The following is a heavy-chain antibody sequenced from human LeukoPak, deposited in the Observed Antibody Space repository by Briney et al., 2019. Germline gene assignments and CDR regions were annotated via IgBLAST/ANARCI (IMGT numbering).Heavy chain of an antibody. D-gene: IGHD5-18*01. CDR2: INPNSGGT. V-gene: IGHV1-2*02. CDR1: GGAFSSYA. J-gene: IGHJ1*01. CDR3: ARSEDGNRLDTARGKPIEYFQH. Sequence: ASVKVSCKASGGAFSSYAISWVRQAPGQGLEWMGWINPNSGGTHYAQKFQGRVTMTRDTSISTAYMELSRLRSDDTAVYYCARSEDGNRLDTARGKPIEYFQHWGQGTLVTVSS.